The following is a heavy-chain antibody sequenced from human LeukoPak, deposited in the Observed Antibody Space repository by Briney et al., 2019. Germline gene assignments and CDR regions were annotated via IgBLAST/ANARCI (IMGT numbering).Heavy chain of an antibody. V-gene: IGHV3-30*18. J-gene: IGHJ4*02. Sequence: PGRSLRLSCAAPGFTFSSYGMHWVRQAPGKGLEWVADISYDGSDKYYADSVKGRFTISRDNSENTPYLQMNSLRAEDTAVYYCAKGRSTGWFGEWLDHWGQGTLVTVSS. CDR3: AKGRSTGWFGEWLDH. CDR1: GFTFSSYG. D-gene: IGHD3-10*01. CDR2: ISYDGSDK.